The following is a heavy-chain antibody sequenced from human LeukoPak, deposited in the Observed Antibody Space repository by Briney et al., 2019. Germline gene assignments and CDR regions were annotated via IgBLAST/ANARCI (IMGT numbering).Heavy chain of an antibody. CDR2: INPSGGST. CDR3: ARVSRFGELYYDY. J-gene: IGHJ4*02. V-gene: IGHV1-46*01. Sequence: ASVKVSCKASGYTFTGYYMHWVRQAPGQGLEWMGIINPSGGSTSYAQKFQGRVTMTRDMSTSTVYMELSSLRSEDTAVYYCARVSRFGELYYDYWGQGTLVTVSS. D-gene: IGHD3-10*01. CDR1: GYTFTGYY.